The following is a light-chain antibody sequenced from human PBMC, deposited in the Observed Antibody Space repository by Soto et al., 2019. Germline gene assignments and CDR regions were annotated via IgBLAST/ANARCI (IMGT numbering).Light chain of an antibody. Sequence: QSALTQPASVSGSPGQSITISCTGTSSDVGGYNHVSWYQQHPGKAPKLMIYDVSNRPSGVSNRFSGSKSGNTASLTISGLQAEDEADYYCSSYTSSSTPNWVFGGGTQLTVL. CDR2: DVS. J-gene: IGLJ3*02. CDR3: SSYTSSSTPNWV. CDR1: SSDVGGYNH. V-gene: IGLV2-14*01.